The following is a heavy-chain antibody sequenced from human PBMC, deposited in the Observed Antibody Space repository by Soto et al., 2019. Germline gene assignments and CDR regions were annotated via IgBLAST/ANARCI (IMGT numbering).Heavy chain of an antibody. CDR1: GGTFSSYA. CDR3: ARDPHGVYRYYYYCGMDV. J-gene: IGHJ6*02. CDR2: IIPIFGTA. Sequence: QVQLVQSGAEVKKPGSSVKVSCKASGGTFSSYAISWVRQAPGQGLEWMGGIIPIFGTANYAQKFQGRVTITADESTSTAYMELSSLRSEDTAVYYCARDPHGVYRYYYYCGMDVWGQGTTVTVSS. V-gene: IGHV1-69*01. D-gene: IGHD4-17*01.